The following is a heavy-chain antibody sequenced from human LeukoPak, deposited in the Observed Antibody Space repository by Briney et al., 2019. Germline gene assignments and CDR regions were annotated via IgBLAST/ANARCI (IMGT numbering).Heavy chain of an antibody. V-gene: IGHV3-33*01. CDR2: IWYDGSNK. CDR3: ARSLLTVTLYYYYGMDV. D-gene: IGHD4-17*01. CDR1: GFTFSSYG. J-gene: IGHJ6*02. Sequence: GRSLRLSCAASGFTFSSYGMHWVRQAPGKGPEWVAVIWYDGSNKYYADSVKGRFTISRDNSKNTLYLQMNSLRAEDTAVYYCARSLLTVTLYYYYGMDVWGQGTTVTVSS.